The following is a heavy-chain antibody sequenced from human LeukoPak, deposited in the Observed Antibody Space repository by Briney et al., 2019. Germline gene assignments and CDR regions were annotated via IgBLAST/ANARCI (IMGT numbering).Heavy chain of an antibody. Sequence: SETLSLTCTVSGGSISSGGYYWSWIRQPPGKGLEWIGSIYYSGSTYYNPSLKSRVTISVDTSKNQFSLKLSSVTAADTAVYYCARPYGDFWSGGNWFDPWGQGTLVTVSS. CDR3: ARPYGDFWSGGNWFDP. J-gene: IGHJ5*02. CDR2: IYYSGST. CDR1: GGSISSGGYY. D-gene: IGHD3-3*01. V-gene: IGHV4-39*01.